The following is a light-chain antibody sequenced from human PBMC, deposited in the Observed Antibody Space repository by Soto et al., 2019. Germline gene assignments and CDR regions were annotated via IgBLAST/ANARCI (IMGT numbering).Light chain of an antibody. V-gene: IGKV3-11*01. CDR1: QSVSSY. CDR3: QQRSNGGFT. CDR2: DAS. J-gene: IGKJ3*01. Sequence: EIVLTQSPATLSLSPGERATLSCRASQSVSSYLAWYQQKPGQAPRLLIYDASNRATGIPARFSGSGSGTDFTLTISSLEPEDFALYYCQQRSNGGFTFGPGTKVDIK.